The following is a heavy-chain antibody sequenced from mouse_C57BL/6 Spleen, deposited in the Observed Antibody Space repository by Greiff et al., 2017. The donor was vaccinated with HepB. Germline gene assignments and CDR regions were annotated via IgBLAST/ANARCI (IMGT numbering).Heavy chain of an antibody. CDR2: INPNNGGT. Sequence: EVQLQQSGPELVKPGASVKISCKASGYTFTDYYMNWVKQSHGKSLEWIGDINPNNGGTSYNQKFKGKATLTVDKSSSTAYMELRSLTSDDSAVYYCARGSSAYWGQGTLVTVSA. D-gene: IGHD6-1*01. V-gene: IGHV1-26*01. J-gene: IGHJ3*01. CDR3: ARGSSAY. CDR1: GYTFTDYY.